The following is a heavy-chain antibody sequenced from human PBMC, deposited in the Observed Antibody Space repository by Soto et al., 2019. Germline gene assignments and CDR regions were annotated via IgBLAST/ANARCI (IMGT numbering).Heavy chain of an antibody. V-gene: IGHV1-18*01. CDR1: GYTFTTYG. J-gene: IGHJ4*02. CDR2: ISAYNGNT. CDR3: ARGRWEALVH. Sequence: QVQLVQSGAEVKRPGASVKVSCKASGYTFTTYGITWVRQAPGQGLELMGWISAYNGNTNYAQKRQDRVTMTTDSSTSTAYMELRSLRSNDTAVYYCARGRWEALVHWGQGTLVTVSS. D-gene: IGHD1-26*01.